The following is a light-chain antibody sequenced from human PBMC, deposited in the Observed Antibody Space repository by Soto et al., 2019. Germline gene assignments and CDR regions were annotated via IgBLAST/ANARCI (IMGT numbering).Light chain of an antibody. CDR1: QRVSSN. V-gene: IGKV3-15*01. CDR3: QQYDSFSVT. J-gene: IGKJ1*01. CDR2: GVS. Sequence: EIVMTQSPATLSVSPGERATLSCRASQRVSSNLAWYQQKPGQAPRLLIYGVSTRATGIPARFSGSGSGTEFTLTISSLQPDDFATYYCQQYDSFSVTFGQGTKVDI.